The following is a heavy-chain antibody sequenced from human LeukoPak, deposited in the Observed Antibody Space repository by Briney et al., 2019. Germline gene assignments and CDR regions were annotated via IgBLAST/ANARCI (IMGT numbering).Heavy chain of an antibody. D-gene: IGHD1-26*01. V-gene: IGHV4-34*01. Sequence: SETLSVTRAVYRGSFSAYFWSWIRQPPGKGLDWIGEINHSGSSNYNPSLKSRVTISVATSKNQLSLKRSSVTAAVTAVDYCATERGSRPYYYYYLVVWGKGTTVTVSS. CDR2: INHSGSS. J-gene: IGHJ6*03. CDR3: ATERGSRPYYYYYLVV. CDR1: RGSFSAYF.